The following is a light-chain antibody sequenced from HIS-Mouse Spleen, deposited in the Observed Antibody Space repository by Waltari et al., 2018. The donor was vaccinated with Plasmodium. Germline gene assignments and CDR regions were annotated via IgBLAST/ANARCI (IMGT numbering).Light chain of an antibody. CDR1: SSDVGGYNY. CDR3: SSYAGSNNLV. Sequence: QSALTQPPSASGSPGQSVTISCTGTSSDVGGYNYVSWYQQPPGKAPKLIIYEVSKRPSGSPVRVSGPKAGNTASLTVSGLQAEDEADYYCSSYAGSNNLVFGGGTKLTVL. CDR2: EVS. V-gene: IGLV2-8*01. J-gene: IGLJ2*01.